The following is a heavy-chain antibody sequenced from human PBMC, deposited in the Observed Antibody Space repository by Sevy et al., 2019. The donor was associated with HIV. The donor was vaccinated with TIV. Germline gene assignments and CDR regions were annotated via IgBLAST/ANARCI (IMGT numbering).Heavy chain of an antibody. CDR2: ISSSSSYI. CDR1: GFTFSSYS. D-gene: IGHD3-22*01. Sequence: GGSLRLSCAASGFTFSSYSMNWVRQAPGKGLEWVSSISSSSSYIYYADSVKDRFTISRDNAKNSLYLQMNSLRAEDTAVYYCARAAYYYDSSGYYYVDYWGQGTLVSVSS. J-gene: IGHJ4*02. V-gene: IGHV3-21*01. CDR3: ARAAYYYDSSGYYYVDY.